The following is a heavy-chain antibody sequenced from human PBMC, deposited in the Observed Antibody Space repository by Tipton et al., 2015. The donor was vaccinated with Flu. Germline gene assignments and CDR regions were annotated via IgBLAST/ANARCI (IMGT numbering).Heavy chain of an antibody. J-gene: IGHJ4*02. Sequence: SLRLSCAASGFILSGYWMAWVRQAPGKGLEWVANINQDGSVIYYVDSVKGRFTISRDNAKNSLYLHMNSLRAEDTAVYYCTRKLVEYWGQGTLVTVSS. CDR1: GFILSGYW. V-gene: IGHV3-7*01. CDR2: INQDGSVI. CDR3: TRKLVEY. D-gene: IGHD2-2*01.